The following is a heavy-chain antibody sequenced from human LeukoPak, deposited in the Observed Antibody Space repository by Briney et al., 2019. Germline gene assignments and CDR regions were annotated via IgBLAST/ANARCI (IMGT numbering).Heavy chain of an antibody. Sequence: GGSLILSCAASGFTVSSNYMSWVRQAPGKGLEWVSVIYSGGSTYYADSVKGRFTISRDNSKNTLYLQMNSLRAEDTAVYYCARAPLSFGEFYFDYWGQGTLVTVSS. D-gene: IGHD3-10*01. CDR1: GFTVSSNY. V-gene: IGHV3-53*01. CDR2: IYSGGST. CDR3: ARAPLSFGEFYFDY. J-gene: IGHJ4*02.